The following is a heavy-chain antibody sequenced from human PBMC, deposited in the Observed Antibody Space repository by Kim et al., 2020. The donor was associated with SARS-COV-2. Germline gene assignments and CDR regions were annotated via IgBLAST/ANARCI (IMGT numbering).Heavy chain of an antibody. V-gene: IGHV4-59*01. D-gene: IGHD3-9*01. CDR1: GGSISSYY. CDR3: AGRYRRYGYYYGMDV. J-gene: IGHJ6*02. CDR2: IYYSGST. Sequence: SETLSLTCTVSGGSISSYYWSWIRQPPGKGLEWIGYIYYSGSTNYNPSLKSRVTISVDTSKNQFSLKLSSVTAADTAVYYCAGRYRRYGYYYGMDVWGQGTTVTVSS.